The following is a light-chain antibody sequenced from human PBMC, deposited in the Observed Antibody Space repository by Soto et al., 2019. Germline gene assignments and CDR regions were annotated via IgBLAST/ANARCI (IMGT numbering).Light chain of an antibody. CDR1: LSISTS. Sequence: IPMSQCPSSMCESXGDRVTINCRTRLSISTSLHRHQQTPGKASRVLXXAASSVRTGVQPRLSGSGSGRDFTLNISSLRPEDIATYFCKQSNSAPPWTFGQGTKVDIK. V-gene: IGKV1-39*01. J-gene: IGKJ1*01. CDR3: KQSNSAPPWT. CDR2: AAS.